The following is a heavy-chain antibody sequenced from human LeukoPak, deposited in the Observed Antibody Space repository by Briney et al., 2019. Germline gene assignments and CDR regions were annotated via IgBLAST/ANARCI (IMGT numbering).Heavy chain of an antibody. CDR3: ARDYYDSSGYYYPNFDY. D-gene: IGHD3-22*01. V-gene: IGHV3-33*01. CDR1: GFTFSSYG. CDR2: IWYDGSNK. J-gene: IGHJ4*02. Sequence: GGSLRLSCAASGFTFSSYGMHWVRQAPGKGLGWVVVIWYDGSNKYYADSVKGQFTISRDNSKNTLYLQMNSLRAEDTAVYYCARDYYDSSGYYYPNFDYWGQGTLVTVSS.